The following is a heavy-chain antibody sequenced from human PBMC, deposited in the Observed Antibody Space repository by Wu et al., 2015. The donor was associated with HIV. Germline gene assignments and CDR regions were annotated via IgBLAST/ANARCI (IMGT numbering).Heavy chain of an antibody. CDR3: ARGYYDSSGYYTDFDY. CDR1: GYTFTSYG. J-gene: IGHJ4*02. Sequence: QVQLVQSGAEVKKPGASVKVSCKASGYTFTSYGISWVRQAPWTRGLSGWDGSALTMVTQNYAQKLQGRVTMTTDTSTSTAYMELRSLRSDDTAVYYCARGYYDSSGYYTDFDYWGQGTLVT. CDR2: SALTMVT. D-gene: IGHD3-22*01. V-gene: IGHV1-18*01.